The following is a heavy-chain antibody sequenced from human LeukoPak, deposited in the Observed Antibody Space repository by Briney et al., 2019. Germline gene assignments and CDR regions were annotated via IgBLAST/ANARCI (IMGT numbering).Heavy chain of an antibody. CDR3: ARGRYYYDSSGYYY. CDR2: INHSGST. V-gene: IGHV4-34*01. D-gene: IGHD3-22*01. Sequence: SESLSLTCAVYGGSFSGYYWSWIRQPPGKGLEWIGEINHSGSTNYNPSLKSRVTISVDTSKNQFSLKLSSVTAADTAVYYCARGRYYYDSSGYYYWGQGTLVTVSS. CDR1: GGSFSGYY. J-gene: IGHJ4*02.